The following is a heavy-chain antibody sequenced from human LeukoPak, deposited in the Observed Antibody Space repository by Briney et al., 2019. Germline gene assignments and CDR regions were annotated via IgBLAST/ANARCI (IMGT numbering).Heavy chain of an antibody. CDR1: GFTFSSYA. D-gene: IGHD5-24*01. Sequence: GRSLRLSCAASGFTFSSYAMSWVRQAPGKGLEWVSAISGSGGSTYYADSVKGRFTISRDNSKNMLYLQMNSLRAEDTAVYYCARGQAHGDYWGQGTLVTVSS. V-gene: IGHV3-23*01. J-gene: IGHJ4*02. CDR3: ARGQAHGDY. CDR2: ISGSGGST.